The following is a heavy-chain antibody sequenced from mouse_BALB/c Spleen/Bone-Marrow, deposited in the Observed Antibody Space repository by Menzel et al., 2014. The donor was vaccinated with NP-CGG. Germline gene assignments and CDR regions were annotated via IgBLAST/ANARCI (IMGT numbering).Heavy chain of an antibody. J-gene: IGHJ2*01. CDR1: GYTFTSYA. V-gene: IGHV1-14*01. CDR2: INPYSDGT. CDR3: AREVVATDYFDY. Sequence: EVKLQESGPELVKPGASVKMSCKASGYTFTSYAMHWVKQKPGQGLEWIGYINPYSDGTKYNEKFKGKATLTSDKSSSTAYMELSSLTSEDSAVYYCAREVVATDYFDYWGQGTTLTVSS. D-gene: IGHD1-1*01.